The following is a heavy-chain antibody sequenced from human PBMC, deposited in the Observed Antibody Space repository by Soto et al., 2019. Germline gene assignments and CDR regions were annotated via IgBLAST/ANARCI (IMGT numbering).Heavy chain of an antibody. V-gene: IGHV4-59*08. D-gene: IGHD6-13*01. CDR3: ARRIRQQLAFDY. CDR1: GGSISSYY. CDR2: IYYSGST. Sequence: SQTLSLPCTVSGGSISSYYWSWIRQPPGKGLEWIGYIYYSGSTNYNPSLKSRVTISVDTSKNQLSLKLSSVTAADTAVYYCARRIRQQLAFDYWGQGTLVTVSS. J-gene: IGHJ4*02.